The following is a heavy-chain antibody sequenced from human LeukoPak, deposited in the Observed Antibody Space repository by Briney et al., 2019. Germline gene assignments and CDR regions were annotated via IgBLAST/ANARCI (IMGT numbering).Heavy chain of an antibody. D-gene: IGHD2-2*01. Sequence: SETLSLTCTVSGGSISSGDHFWSWIRQHPGKGLEWIGYIYYSGTAYSNPSLQSRVTMSVDTSKNQFSLKLSSVTAADTALYYCARTGYCSSSTNRYGASFDFWGQGTLVTVSS. V-gene: IGHV4-31*03. CDR1: GGSISSGDHF. CDR3: ARTGYCSSSTNRYGASFDF. CDR2: IYYSGTA. J-gene: IGHJ4*02.